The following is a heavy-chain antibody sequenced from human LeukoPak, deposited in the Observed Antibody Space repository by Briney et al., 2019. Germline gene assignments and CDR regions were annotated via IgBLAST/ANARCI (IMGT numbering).Heavy chain of an antibody. CDR3: ARDLGGITMIVVAHDAFDI. J-gene: IGHJ3*02. CDR1: GFTFSSYS. CDR2: ISSSSSYI. V-gene: IGHV3-21*01. Sequence: GGSLRLSCAASGFTFSSYSMNWVRQAPGKGLEWVSSISSSSSYIYYADSVKGRFTISRDNAKNSLYLQMNSLRAEDTAVYYCARDLGGITMIVVAHDAFDIWGQETMVTVSS. D-gene: IGHD3-22*01.